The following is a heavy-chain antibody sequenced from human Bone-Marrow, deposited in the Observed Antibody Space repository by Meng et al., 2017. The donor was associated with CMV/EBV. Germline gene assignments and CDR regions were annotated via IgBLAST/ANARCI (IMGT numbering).Heavy chain of an antibody. CDR1: GFTFSRYS. CDR3: ARADIVVVPAATYYYYYRMDV. D-gene: IGHD2-2*01. CDR2: ISSSRSYI. V-gene: IGHV3-21*01. J-gene: IGHJ6*02. Sequence: GGSLRLSCAASGFTFSRYSMNWVRQAPGKGLEWVSSISSSRSYIYYADSVKGRFTISRDNAKNSLYLQMNSLRAEDTAVYYCARADIVVVPAATYYYYYRMDVWGQGTTVTFSS.